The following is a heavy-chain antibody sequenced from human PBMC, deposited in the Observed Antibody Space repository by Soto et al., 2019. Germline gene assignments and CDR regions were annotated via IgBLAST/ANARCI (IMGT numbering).Heavy chain of an antibody. CDR2: IYYSGRT. Sequence: KPSETLSLTCPVYGGSFSSYYWSWIRQPPGKGLEWIGHIYYSGRTNYNPSLKSRVTISGDTSKNQLSLKLSSVTAADTAVYYCARDYYYASRGYPGGYYYGMDVWGQGTTVTVSS. D-gene: IGHD3-22*01. CDR3: ARDYYYASRGYPGGYYYGMDV. J-gene: IGHJ6*02. V-gene: IGHV4-59*01. CDR1: GGSFSSYY.